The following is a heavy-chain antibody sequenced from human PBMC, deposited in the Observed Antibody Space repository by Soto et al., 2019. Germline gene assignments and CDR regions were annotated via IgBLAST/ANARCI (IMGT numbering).Heavy chain of an antibody. J-gene: IGHJ4*02. CDR3: ARGSSGYISSWYYFDY. CDR1: GFTFTDYA. D-gene: IGHD6-13*01. Sequence: GGSLRLSCAASGFTFTDYALSWVRQAPGKGLEWVATISGIGGSTYLADSVKGRLSISRDNSKNTVSLLMNSLRAEDTAVYFCARGSSGYISSWYYFDYWGRGTLVTVS. CDR2: ISGIGGST. V-gene: IGHV3-23*01.